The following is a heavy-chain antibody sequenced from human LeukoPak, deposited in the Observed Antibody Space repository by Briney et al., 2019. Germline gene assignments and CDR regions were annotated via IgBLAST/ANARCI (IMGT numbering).Heavy chain of an antibody. V-gene: IGHV4-38-2*01. CDR2: IYHSGST. D-gene: IGHD6-13*01. Sequence: SETLSLTCAVSGYSISRFYYWGWIRQPPGKGLEWIASIYHSGSTYYNPSLKSRTTILVDTSKSQFSLKLTSVTAADAAVYYCATLAASAPRYFDYWGQGILVTVSS. J-gene: IGHJ4*02. CDR3: ATLAASAPRYFDY. CDR1: GYSISRFYY.